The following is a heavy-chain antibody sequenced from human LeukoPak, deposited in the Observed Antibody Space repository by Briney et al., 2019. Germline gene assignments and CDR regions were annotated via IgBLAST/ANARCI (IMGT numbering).Heavy chain of an antibody. D-gene: IGHD3-16*01. CDR2: INSDGVST. Sequence: GGSLRLSCAASGFTFSSYWMHWVRQAPGKGLVWVSRINSDGVSTRYADSVKGRFSLSRDNAKSTMYLQMNSLRAEDTAVYYCATLYDYVWGSYDAFDIWGQGTMVTVSS. CDR1: GFTFSSYW. CDR3: ATLYDYVWGSYDAFDI. J-gene: IGHJ3*02. V-gene: IGHV3-74*01.